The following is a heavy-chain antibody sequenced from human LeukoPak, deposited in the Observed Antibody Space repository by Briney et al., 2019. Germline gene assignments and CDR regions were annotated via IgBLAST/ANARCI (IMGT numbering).Heavy chain of an antibody. CDR3: ARIAAAGTADY. V-gene: IGHV3-7*01. J-gene: IGHJ4*02. Sequence: GGSLRLSCAASGFTFSSYWMSWVRQAPGKGLEWVANIKQDGSEEYYVDSVKGRFTISRDNAKSSLYLQMNSLRAEDTAVYYCARIAAAGTADYWGQGTLVTVSS. CDR2: IKQDGSEE. CDR1: GFTFSSYW. D-gene: IGHD6-13*01.